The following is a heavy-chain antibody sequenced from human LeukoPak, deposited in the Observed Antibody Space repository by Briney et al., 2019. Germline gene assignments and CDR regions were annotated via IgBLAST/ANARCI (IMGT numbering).Heavy chain of an antibody. CDR3: ARDLEYSSSR. CDR2: ICPDGTVT. D-gene: IGHD6-6*01. V-gene: IGHV3-74*01. J-gene: IGHJ4*02. Sequence: GGSLRLSCAASGFTFSTYCMHWVRQAPGKGPMWVSRICPDGTVTNYADSVKARFIISRDNARNTVYLQMNSLRVEDTAVYYCARDLEYSSSRRGQGTLVTVSS. CDR1: GFTFSTYC.